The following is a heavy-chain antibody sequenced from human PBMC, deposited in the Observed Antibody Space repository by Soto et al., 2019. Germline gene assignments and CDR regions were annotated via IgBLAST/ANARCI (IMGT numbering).Heavy chain of an antibody. D-gene: IGHD3-22*01. CDR3: ARGGSGYVWFNEF. Sequence: QEQLVQSGAEVKKSGSSVKVSCKDTGGLFSSYAVSWVRQAPGQGLEWMGGIIPVFDTVYYAQKFQGRVTITSEESTKTAYIELSRMRSEDTAMYYCARGGSGYVWFNEFWGQGTLVTVSS. V-gene: IGHV1-69*01. CDR1: GGLFSSYA. CDR2: IIPVFDTV. J-gene: IGHJ4*02.